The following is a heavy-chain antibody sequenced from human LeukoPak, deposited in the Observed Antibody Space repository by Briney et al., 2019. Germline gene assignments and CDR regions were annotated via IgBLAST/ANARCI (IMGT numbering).Heavy chain of an antibody. CDR3: AKGDGSTGWYFDY. D-gene: IGHD1-26*01. Sequence: GGSLRLSCAASGFTFSTYWMHWVRQAPGKGLVWVSRISSDGSDTNYADSVKGRFTISRDNAKNTLYLQMNSLRAEDTAVYYCAKGDGSTGWYFDYWGQGTLVTVSS. J-gene: IGHJ4*02. CDR2: ISSDGSDT. CDR1: GFTFSTYW. V-gene: IGHV3-74*01.